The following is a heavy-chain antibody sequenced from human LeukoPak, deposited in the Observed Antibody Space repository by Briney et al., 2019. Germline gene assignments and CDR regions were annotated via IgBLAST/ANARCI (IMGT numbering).Heavy chain of an antibody. D-gene: IGHD3-3*01. CDR1: GFTFSSYW. J-gene: IGHJ6*04. CDR2: IKQDGSEK. Sequence: GGSLRLSCAASGFTFSSYWMSWVRQAPGKGLEWVANIKQDGSEKYYVDSVKGRFTISRDNAKNSLYLQMNSLRAEDTAVYYCAKVTYYDFWSGMDVWGKGTTVTVSS. V-gene: IGHV3-7*01. CDR3: AKVTYYDFWSGMDV.